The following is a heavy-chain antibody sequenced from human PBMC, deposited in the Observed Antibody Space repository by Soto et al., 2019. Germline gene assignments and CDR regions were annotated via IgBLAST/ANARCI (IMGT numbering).Heavy chain of an antibody. CDR2: ISGYNGHT. Sequence: QVQLVQSGAEVRKPGASVKVSCKASGYTFTTYGISWVRQAPGQGLEWMGWISGYNGHTKYAQKFQGRVTMTTDTSTSTVYMDRRSLRSDDTAVYYCAREGEMPYYYYGLDVCGQGTTVTVSS. CDR3: AREGEMPYYYYGLDV. D-gene: IGHD3-16*01. V-gene: IGHV1-18*01. CDR1: GYTFTTYG. J-gene: IGHJ6*02.